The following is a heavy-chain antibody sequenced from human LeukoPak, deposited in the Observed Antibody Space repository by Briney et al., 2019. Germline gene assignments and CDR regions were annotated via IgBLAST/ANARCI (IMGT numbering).Heavy chain of an antibody. CDR1: GYTFTSYY. V-gene: IGHV1-46*01. D-gene: IGHD3-9*01. CDR3: ARDLGHFDWLPQAWY. J-gene: IGHJ4*02. Sequence: AASVKVSCKASGYTFTSYYMHWVRQAPGQGLEWMGIINPSGGSTSYAQKFQGRVTTTRDTSTSTVYMELSSLRSEDTAVYYCARDLGHFDWLPQAWYWGQGTLVTVSS. CDR2: INPSGGST.